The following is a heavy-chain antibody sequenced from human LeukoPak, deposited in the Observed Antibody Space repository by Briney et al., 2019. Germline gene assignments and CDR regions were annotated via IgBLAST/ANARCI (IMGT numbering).Heavy chain of an antibody. CDR3: ARDRPPQLVRPFDY. CDR2: INPNSGGT. D-gene: IGHD6-13*01. Sequence: ASVKVSCKASGYIFTGYYMHWVRQAPGQGLEGMGWINPNSGGTNYAHKFQGRVTMTRDTSISTAYMELSRLRSDDTAVYYCARDRPPQLVRPFDYWGQGTLVTVSS. V-gene: IGHV1-2*07. J-gene: IGHJ4*02. CDR1: GYIFTGYY.